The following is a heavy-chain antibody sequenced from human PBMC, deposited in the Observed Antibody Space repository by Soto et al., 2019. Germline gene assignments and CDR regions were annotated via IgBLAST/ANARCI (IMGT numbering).Heavy chain of an antibody. J-gene: IGHJ6*01. CDR2: ISGSGGST. CDR3: AKRTPGTFRARSYSGMDV. V-gene: IGHV3-23*01. CDR1: GFTFISYS. Sequence: PGGALRLSWAPSGFTFISYSMILVRQAPGKWREWVAAISGSGGSTYYADSVKGRFTISRDNSKNTLYLQMNTLRAEDTAVHYRAKRTPGTFRARSYSGMDVSGQGTRVTVCS. D-gene: IGHD3-10*01.